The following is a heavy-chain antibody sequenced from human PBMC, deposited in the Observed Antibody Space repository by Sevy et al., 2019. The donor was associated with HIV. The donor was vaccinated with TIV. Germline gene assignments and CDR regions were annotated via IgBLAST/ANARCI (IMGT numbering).Heavy chain of an antibody. J-gene: IGHJ4*02. D-gene: IGHD2-2*01. CDR2: ISYDGNNK. Sequence: GGSLRLSCAASGFTLNNHAMHWVRQAPGKGLEWAAVISYDGNNKYYADSVKGRFTISRDNSKNTLYLQIYSLRAEDTAVYYCARSSVPSCYYRFDYWGQGTLVTVSS. CDR1: GFTLNNHA. V-gene: IGHV3-30-3*01. CDR3: ARSSVPSCYYRFDY.